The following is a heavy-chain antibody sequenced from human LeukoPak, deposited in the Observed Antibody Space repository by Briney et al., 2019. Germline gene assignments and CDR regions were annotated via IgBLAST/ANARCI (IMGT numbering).Heavy chain of an antibody. CDR1: GFTFSSYA. CDR2: ISDSGGST. CDR3: AKDSSMVRGDYDYFDY. D-gene: IGHD3-10*01. V-gene: IGHV3-23*01. J-gene: IGHJ4*02. Sequence: GSLRLSCAASGFTFSSYAMSWVRQAPGKGLEWVAGISDSGGSTYYADSVKGRFTISRDNSKNTLYLQMNSLRAEDTAIYYCAKDSSMVRGDYDYFDYWGQGTLVTVSS.